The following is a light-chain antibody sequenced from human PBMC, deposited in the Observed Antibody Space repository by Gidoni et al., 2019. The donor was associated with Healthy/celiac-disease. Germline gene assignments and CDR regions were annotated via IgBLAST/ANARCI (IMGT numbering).Light chain of an antibody. J-gene: IGKJ5*01. CDR1: QRVSGY. V-gene: IGKV3-11*01. Sequence: DIVLTQSPATLSLSPGERATLSCRASQRVSGYLAWYQQKPGQAPRLLIYDAANRATGSPARFSDSGSGTDFTLTICSLDPEDFAVYYCQQRSNWPSITFGQGTRLEIK. CDR3: QQRSNWPSIT. CDR2: DAA.